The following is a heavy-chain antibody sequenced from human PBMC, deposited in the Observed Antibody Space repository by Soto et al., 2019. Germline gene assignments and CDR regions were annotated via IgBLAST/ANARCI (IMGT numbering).Heavy chain of an antibody. D-gene: IGHD3-22*01. V-gene: IGHV3-23*01. J-gene: IGHJ4*02. Sequence: EVQLLESGGGLVQPGGSLRLSCAASGFTFSSYAMSWVRQAPGKGLEWVSAISGSGGSTYYADSVKGRFTISRDNSQNPRYWQMNGLGAEGTAVYYCAKQPQTGGGKYYYDSSGYYYTPFDYWGQGTLVTVSS. CDR2: ISGSGGST. CDR1: GFTFSSYA. CDR3: AKQPQTGGGKYYYDSSGYYYTPFDY.